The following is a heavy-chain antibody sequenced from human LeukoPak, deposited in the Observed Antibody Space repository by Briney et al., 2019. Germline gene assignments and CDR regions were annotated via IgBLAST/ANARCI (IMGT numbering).Heavy chain of an antibody. CDR1: GYTFTGYY. D-gene: IGHD2/OR15-2a*01. CDR3: ARDPLYESGPPVDY. J-gene: IGHJ4*02. Sequence: GASVKVSCKASGYTFTGYYMHWVRQAPGQGLEWMGWINPNSGGTNYAQKFQGRVTMTRDTSISTAYMELSRLRSDGTAVYYCARDPLYESGPPVDYWGQGTLVTVSS. V-gene: IGHV1-2*02. CDR2: INPNSGGT.